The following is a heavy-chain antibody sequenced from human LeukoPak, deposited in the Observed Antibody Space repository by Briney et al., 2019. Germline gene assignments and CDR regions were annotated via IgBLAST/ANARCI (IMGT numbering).Heavy chain of an antibody. CDR2: INHSGGT. D-gene: IGHD5-18*01. J-gene: IGHJ6*03. CDR3: ASVGYSYSINDWSRTGLGAYPTKYYYYVDV. V-gene: IGHV4-34*01. CDR1: GGSFSDYS. Sequence: SETLSLTCAVYGGSFSDYSWSWIRQPPGKGLEWIGEINHSGGTNHNPSLMSRVIMSVDTSKDQFSLKVSSVSAADTAVYYCASVGYSYSINDWSRTGLGAYPTKYYYYVDVWGEGATVTVSS.